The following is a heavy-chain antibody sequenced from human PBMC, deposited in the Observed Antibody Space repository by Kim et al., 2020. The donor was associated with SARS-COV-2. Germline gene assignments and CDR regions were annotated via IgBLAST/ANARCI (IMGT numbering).Heavy chain of an antibody. Sequence: SVKVSCKASGGTFSSYAISWVRQAPGQGLEWMGGIIPIFGTANYAQKFQGRVTITADESTSTAYMELSSLRSEDTAVYYCCGGNPGSYYINTLGDWGQGTLVTVSS. J-gene: IGHJ4*02. CDR3: CGGNPGSYYINTLGD. CDR2: IIPIFGTA. CDR1: GGTFSSYA. V-gene: IGHV1-69*13. D-gene: IGHD3-10*01.